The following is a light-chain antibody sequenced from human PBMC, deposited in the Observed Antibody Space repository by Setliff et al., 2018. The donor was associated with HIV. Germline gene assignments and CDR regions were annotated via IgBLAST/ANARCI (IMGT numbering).Light chain of an antibody. Sequence: QSALTQPPSVSGSPGQSVTISCTGTSSDVGTYDYVSWYQQHPGKAPKLMIYDVSQRPSGVPDRFSGSKSGNTAFLTISGLQAVDEADYCCCAYAGSYTSLYVFGTGTKVTVL. V-gene: IGLV2-11*01. CDR2: DVS. CDR1: SSDVGTYDY. J-gene: IGLJ1*01. CDR3: CAYAGSYTSLYV.